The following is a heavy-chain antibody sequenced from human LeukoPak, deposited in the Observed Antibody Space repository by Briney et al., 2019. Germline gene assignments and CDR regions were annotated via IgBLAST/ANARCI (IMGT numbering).Heavy chain of an antibody. J-gene: IGHJ4*02. Sequence: PSETLSLTCAVYGGSFSGYYWSWIRQPPGKGLEWIGEINHSGSTNYNPSLKSRVTISVDTSKNQFSLKLSSVTAADTAVYYCARRPYYYDSSGYYDYWGQGTLVTVSS. CDR2: INHSGST. CDR3: ARRPYYYDSSGYYDY. D-gene: IGHD3-22*01. V-gene: IGHV4-34*01. CDR1: GGSFSGYY.